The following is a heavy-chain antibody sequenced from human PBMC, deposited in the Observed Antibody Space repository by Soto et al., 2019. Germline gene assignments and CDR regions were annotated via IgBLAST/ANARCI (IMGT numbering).Heavy chain of an antibody. D-gene: IGHD3-3*01. CDR1: GYSFTSYW. V-gene: IGHV5-10-1*01. CDR2: IDPSDSYT. CDR3: AREYYDFWSGYYPYYFDY. J-gene: IGHJ4*02. Sequence: LGESLKISCKGSGYSFTSYWISWVRQMPGKGLEWMGRIDPSDSYTNYSPSFQGHVTISADKSISTAYLQWSSLKASDTAMYYCAREYYDFWSGYYPYYFDYWGQGTLVTVSS.